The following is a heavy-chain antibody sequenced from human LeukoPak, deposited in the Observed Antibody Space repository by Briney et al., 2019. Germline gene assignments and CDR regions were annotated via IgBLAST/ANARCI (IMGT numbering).Heavy chain of an antibody. D-gene: IGHD3-3*01. V-gene: IGHV1-18*01. J-gene: IGHJ6*02. Sequence: GASVKVSCKASGYTFTSYGISWVRQAPGQGLEWMGWISAYNGNTNYAQKLQGRVTMTTDTSTSTAYMELRSLRSDDTAVYYCARLRITIFGVVIRRSTSRYGMDVWGQGTTVTVSS. CDR2: ISAYNGNT. CDR1: GYTFTSYG. CDR3: ARLRITIFGVVIRRSTSRYGMDV.